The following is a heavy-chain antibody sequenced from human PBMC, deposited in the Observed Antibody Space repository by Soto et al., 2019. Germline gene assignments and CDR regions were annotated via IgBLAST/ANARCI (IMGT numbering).Heavy chain of an antibody. V-gene: IGHV1-69*13. J-gene: IGHJ3*02. CDR2: IIPIFGTA. D-gene: IGHD4-17*01. CDR1: GGTFSSYA. CDR3: ARGFLLDDYGDYGRGGAFDS. Sequence: ASVKVSCKASGGTFSSYAISWVRQAPGQGLEWMGGIIPIFGTANYAQKFQGRVTITADEYTSTAYMELSSLRSEDTAVYYCARGFLLDDYGDYGRGGAFDSWGQGTMVTVSS.